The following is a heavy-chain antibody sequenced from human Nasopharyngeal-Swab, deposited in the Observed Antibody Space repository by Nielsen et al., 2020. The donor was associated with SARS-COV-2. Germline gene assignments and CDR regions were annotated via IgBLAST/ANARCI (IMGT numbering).Heavy chain of an antibody. Sequence: GESLKISCKGSGYSFTSYWIGWVRQMPGKGLEWMGIIYPGDSDTRYSPSFQGQVTIPADKSISTAYLQWSSLKASDTAMYYCARQGAVAGYYYYYMDVWGKGTTVTVSS. CDR2: IYPGDSDT. CDR3: ARQGAVAGYYYYYMDV. CDR1: GYSFTSYW. J-gene: IGHJ6*03. D-gene: IGHD6-19*01. V-gene: IGHV5-51*01.